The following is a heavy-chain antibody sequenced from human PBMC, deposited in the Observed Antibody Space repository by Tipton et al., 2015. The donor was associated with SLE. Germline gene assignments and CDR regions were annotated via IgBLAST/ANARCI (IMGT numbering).Heavy chain of an antibody. CDR3: VRLELPATKADY. CDR1: GHSITNYY. D-gene: IGHD5-24*01. CDR2: IHTSGTT. Sequence: LRLSCTVSGHSITNYYWSWIRHSAGKGLECIGRIHTSGTTYYNPSLKSRLTLSIDTSKNQFSLKLSSVTAADTAVYYCVRLELPATKADYWGPGTLVTVSS. V-gene: IGHV4-4*07. J-gene: IGHJ4*02.